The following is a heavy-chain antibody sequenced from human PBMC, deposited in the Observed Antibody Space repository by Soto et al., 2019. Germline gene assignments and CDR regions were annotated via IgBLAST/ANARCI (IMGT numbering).Heavy chain of an antibody. CDR1: GGSFSGCY. CDR3: ARVGIAAAATKPYNWFDP. CDR2: INHSGST. Sequence: SETLSLTCAVYGGSFSGCYWSWIRQPPGKGLEWIGEINHSGSTNYNPSLKSRVTIPVDTSKNQFSLKLSSVTAADTAVYYCARVGIAAAATKPYNWFDPWGQGTLVTVS. V-gene: IGHV4-34*01. D-gene: IGHD6-13*01. J-gene: IGHJ5*02.